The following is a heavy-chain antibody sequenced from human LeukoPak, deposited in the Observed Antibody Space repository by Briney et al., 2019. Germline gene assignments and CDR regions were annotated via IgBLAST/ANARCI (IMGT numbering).Heavy chain of an antibody. CDR2: AGWAGGTT. J-gene: IGHJ4*02. CDR3: AKELDTMFFDY. D-gene: IGHD3-10*02. Sequence: GGSLRLSCATSGFNFDRYTIHWVRQAPGKGLEWVSLAGWAGGTTFYSDSVRGRFTISRDSGRKSVYLQMNSLASDDTAFYFCAKELDTMFFDYWGQGALVTVSS. V-gene: IGHV3-43*01. CDR1: GFNFDRYT.